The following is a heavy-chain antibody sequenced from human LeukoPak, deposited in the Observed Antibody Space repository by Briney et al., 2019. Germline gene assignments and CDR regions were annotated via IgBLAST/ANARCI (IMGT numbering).Heavy chain of an antibody. V-gene: IGHV4-34*01. CDR2: INHSGST. CDR1: GGSLSGYY. CDR3: LVAAAALGFQH. D-gene: IGHD6-13*01. J-gene: IGHJ1*01. Sequence: KPSETWSPPCAVYGGSLSGYYWNWIRQPPGKGLEWIGEINHSGSTNYNPSLKSRVTISVDTSKNQFSLKLSSVTAADTAVYYCLVAAAALGFQHWGQGTLVSVSS.